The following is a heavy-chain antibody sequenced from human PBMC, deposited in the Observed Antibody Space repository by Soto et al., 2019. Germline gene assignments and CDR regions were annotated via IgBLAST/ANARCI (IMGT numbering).Heavy chain of an antibody. V-gene: IGHV3-30*18. D-gene: IGHD3-22*01. CDR3: AKARAYYYDSSALGDY. CDR2: ISYDGSNK. CDR1: GFTFSSYG. Sequence: QVQLVESGGGVVQPGRSLRLSCAASGFTFSSYGMHWVRQAPGKGLEWVAVISYDGSNKYYADSVKGRFTTSRDNSKNTLYLQMNSLRAEDTAVYYCAKARAYYYDSSALGDYWGQGTLVTVSS. J-gene: IGHJ4*02.